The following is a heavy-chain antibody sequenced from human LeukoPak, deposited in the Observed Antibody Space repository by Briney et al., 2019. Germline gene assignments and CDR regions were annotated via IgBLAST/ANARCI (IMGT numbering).Heavy chain of an antibody. J-gene: IGHJ4*02. CDR2: IYYSGST. CDR1: GASFSSSTDY. D-gene: IGHD6-13*01. V-gene: IGHV4-39*01. Sequence: SETLSLTCTVSGASFSSSTDYWGWIRQPPGKGLEWIGSIYYSGSTYYNPSLNSRVTMSVDTSKNQFSLKLSSVTAADTAVYYCARHAGGISATGTRPFDYWGQGTLVTVSS. CDR3: ARHAGGISATGTRPFDY.